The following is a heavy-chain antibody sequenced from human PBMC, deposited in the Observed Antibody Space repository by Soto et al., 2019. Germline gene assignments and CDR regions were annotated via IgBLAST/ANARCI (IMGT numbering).Heavy chain of an antibody. J-gene: IGHJ4*02. Sequence: SETLSFTCTVSGGSINNYYWSWIRQPPGKGLEWISYIYYRGSTNYDPSLKSRVTISVDTSKNQFSLKLSSVTTADTAVYYCAIFMGNSVAPTYFDYWGQGTLVTVSS. CDR1: GGSINNYY. CDR3: AIFMGNSVAPTYFDY. CDR2: IYYRGST. V-gene: IGHV4-59*01. D-gene: IGHD5-12*01.